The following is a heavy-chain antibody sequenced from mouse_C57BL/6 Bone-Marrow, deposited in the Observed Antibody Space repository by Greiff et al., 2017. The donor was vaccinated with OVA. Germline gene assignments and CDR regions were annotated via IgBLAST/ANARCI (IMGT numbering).Heavy chain of an antibody. Sequence: EVQGVESGGGLVKPGGSLKLSCAASGFTFSSYTMSWVRQTPEKRLEWVATISGGGGNTYYPDSVKGRFTISRDNAKNTLYLQMSSLRSEDTALYYCARHDGYYPAWFAYWGQGTLVTVSA. CDR2: ISGGGGNT. CDR1: GFTFSSYT. V-gene: IGHV5-9*01. J-gene: IGHJ3*01. CDR3: ARHDGYYPAWFAY. D-gene: IGHD2-3*01.